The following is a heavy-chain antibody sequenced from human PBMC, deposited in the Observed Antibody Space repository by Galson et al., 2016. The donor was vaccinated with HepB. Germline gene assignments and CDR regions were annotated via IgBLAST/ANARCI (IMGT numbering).Heavy chain of an antibody. V-gene: IGHV4-4*02. D-gene: IGHD2-2*01. J-gene: IGHJ5*02. CDR2: IYHTGTS. Sequence: SETLSLTCTVSGASINSSNWWTWVRQAPGKGLEWIGEIYHTGTSNNNPFLNSRFTLSIDKSRNQFSLNLTSVSAADTAVYFCARAAVVPGARMLFDPRGQGMLVTVSS. CDR1: GASINSSNW. CDR3: ARAAVVPGARMLFDP.